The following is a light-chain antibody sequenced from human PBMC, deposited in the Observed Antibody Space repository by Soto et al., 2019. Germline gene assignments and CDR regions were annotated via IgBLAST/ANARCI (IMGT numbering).Light chain of an antibody. V-gene: IGKV3-15*01. CDR2: GAS. Sequence: EIVMTQSPATLSVSPGERATLSCRASQSVSSNLAWYQQKPGQAPRLLIYGASTRATGIPARFSGSGSGTVFTLTISNLQSEDFAVYYCQHYNNWPPWTFGQGTMVEIK. CDR1: QSVSSN. CDR3: QHYNNWPPWT. J-gene: IGKJ1*01.